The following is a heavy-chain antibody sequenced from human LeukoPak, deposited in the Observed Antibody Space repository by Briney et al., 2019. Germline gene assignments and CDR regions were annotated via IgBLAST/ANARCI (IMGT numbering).Heavy chain of an antibody. J-gene: IGHJ5*02. V-gene: IGHV3-7*01. Sequence: QPGGSLRLSCAASGFTLSSYWMSWVRQAPGKGLEWVANIKPDGSEKHYVDSVKGRFTISRDNAKNSLYLQMNSLRAEDTAVYFCARDVFDNWGQGTLVTVSS. CDR2: IKPDGSEK. CDR3: ARDVFDN. CDR1: GFTLSSYW.